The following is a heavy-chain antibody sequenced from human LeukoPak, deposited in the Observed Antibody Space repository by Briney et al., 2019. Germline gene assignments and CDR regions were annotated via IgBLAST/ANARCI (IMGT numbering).Heavy chain of an antibody. J-gene: IGHJ4*02. CDR1: GGSISNHY. Sequence: SETLSLTCTVSGGSISNHYWTWIRQPPGKGLEWIGYIFSSGSTTHNPSLKSRVTISVDRSKNQFSLNLSSVTAADTAVYYCAREYYGSSGYYNDYWGQGALVTVSS. D-gene: IGHD3-22*01. CDR2: IFSSGST. V-gene: IGHV4-59*11. CDR3: AREYYGSSGYYNDY.